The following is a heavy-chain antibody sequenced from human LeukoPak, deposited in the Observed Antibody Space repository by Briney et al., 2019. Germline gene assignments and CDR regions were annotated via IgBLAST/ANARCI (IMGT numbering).Heavy chain of an antibody. D-gene: IGHD6-13*01. Sequence: GGSRRLSCAASGFTFSSYSMNWVRQAPGKGLEWVSYISSSSSTIYSADSVKGRFTISRDNAKNSLYLQMNSLRDEDTAVYYCARGEAGRYYYGMDVWGQGTTVTVSS. CDR2: ISSSSSTI. V-gene: IGHV3-48*02. CDR1: GFTFSSYS. J-gene: IGHJ6*02. CDR3: ARGEAGRYYYGMDV.